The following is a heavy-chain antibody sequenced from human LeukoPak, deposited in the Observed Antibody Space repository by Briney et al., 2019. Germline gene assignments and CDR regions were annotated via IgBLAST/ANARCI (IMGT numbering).Heavy chain of an antibody. CDR3: ATVNVPATSY. CDR1: GFTFSSYA. Sequence: GGSLRLSCAASGFTFSSYAMSWVRQAPGKGLEWVSAISGNGAGTYYADSVKGRFTFSRDNSKNTLYLQMNSLRDEDTAMYYCATVNVPATSYWGQGTLVTVSS. CDR2: ISGNGAGT. V-gene: IGHV3-23*01. J-gene: IGHJ4*02. D-gene: IGHD2-15*01.